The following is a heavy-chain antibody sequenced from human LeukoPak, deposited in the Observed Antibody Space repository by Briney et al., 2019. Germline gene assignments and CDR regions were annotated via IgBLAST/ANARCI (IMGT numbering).Heavy chain of an antibody. Sequence: SATLSLTCAVSGGSNSQYYWSWLRQAPGKGLEWIGYIHASGTTTYNPSLKSRVTMSVDTSNNQFSLTLTTVTEADTAVYFYYMDVWGKGTTVTVSS. CDR3: YMDV. CDR2: IHASGTT. CDR1: GGSNSQYY. J-gene: IGHJ6*03. V-gene: IGHV4-4*08.